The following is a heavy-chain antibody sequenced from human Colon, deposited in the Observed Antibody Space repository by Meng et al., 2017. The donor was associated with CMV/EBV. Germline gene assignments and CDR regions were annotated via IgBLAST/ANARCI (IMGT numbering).Heavy chain of an antibody. CDR2: IYSGGTS. Sequence: SETLSLTCTVSGGSINTNTYYWAWIRQSPGKGLEWIGTIYSGGTSSYNPSLKSRVTISVDTSKNQFSLRLTSVSAADTAVYYCARWGRGFDYWGQGMLVTVSS. J-gene: IGHJ4*02. D-gene: IGHD3-16*01. V-gene: IGHV4-39*07. CDR3: ARWGRGFDY. CDR1: GGSINTNTYY.